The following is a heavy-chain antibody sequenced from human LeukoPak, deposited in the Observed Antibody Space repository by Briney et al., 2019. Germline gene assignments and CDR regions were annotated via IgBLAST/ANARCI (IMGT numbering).Heavy chain of an antibody. D-gene: IGHD3-22*01. V-gene: IGHV1-18*01. Sequence: ASVKVSCKASGYTFTSYGISWVRQAPGQGLEWMGWISAYNGNTNYAQKFQGRVTITADKSTSTAYMELSSLRSEDTAVYYCARDSPGGYYYDSSGYYFDYWGQGTLVTVSS. CDR3: ARDSPGGYYYDSSGYYFDY. CDR1: GYTFTSYG. CDR2: ISAYNGNT. J-gene: IGHJ4*02.